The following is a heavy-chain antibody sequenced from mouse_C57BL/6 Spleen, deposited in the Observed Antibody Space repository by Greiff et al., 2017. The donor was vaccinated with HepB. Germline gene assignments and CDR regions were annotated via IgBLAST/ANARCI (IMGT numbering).Heavy chain of an antibody. CDR1: GFTFSSYG. Sequence: EVKVVESGGDLVKPGGSLKLSCAASGFTFSSYGMSWVRQTPDKRLEWVATISSGGSYTYYPDSVKGRFTISRDNAKNTLYLQMSSLKSEDTAMYYCARTTVVSMDYWGQGTSVTVSS. D-gene: IGHD1-1*01. J-gene: IGHJ4*01. CDR2: ISSGGSYT. V-gene: IGHV5-6*01. CDR3: ARTTVVSMDY.